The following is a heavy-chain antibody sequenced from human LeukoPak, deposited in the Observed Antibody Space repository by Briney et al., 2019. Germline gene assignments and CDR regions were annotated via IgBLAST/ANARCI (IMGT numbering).Heavy chain of an antibody. CDR1: GFTFANFA. J-gene: IGHJ6*02. CDR2: ISGTSGSTT. Sequence: GGSLRLSCAASGFTFANFAMRWVRQAPGKGLQWVSAISGTSGSTTIYADTVKGRFTVSRDNSKSTLYLQMNSLRVEDTAVYYCAKNYDSGRGVPYGMDVWGQGTTVTVAS. CDR3: AKNYDSGRGVPYGMDV. D-gene: IGHD3-10*01. V-gene: IGHV3-23*01.